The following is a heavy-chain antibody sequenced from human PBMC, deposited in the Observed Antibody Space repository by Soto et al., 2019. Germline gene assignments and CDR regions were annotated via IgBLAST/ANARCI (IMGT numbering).Heavy chain of an antibody. CDR2: ISSSSSYI. CDR3: ARAPVVRGVTFDY. D-gene: IGHD3-10*01. V-gene: IGHV3-21*01. Sequence: EVQLVESGGGLVKPGGSLRLSCAASGFTFSSYSMNWVRQAPGKGLEWVSSISSSSSYIYYADSVKGRFTISRDNAKNSLYLQMNSLRAEDTAVYYYARAPVVRGVTFDYWGQGTLVTVSS. J-gene: IGHJ4*02. CDR1: GFTFSSYS.